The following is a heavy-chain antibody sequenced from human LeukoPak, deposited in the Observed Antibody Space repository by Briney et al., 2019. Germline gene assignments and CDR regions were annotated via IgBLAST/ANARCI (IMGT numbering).Heavy chain of an antibody. CDR2: INTNTGNP. CDR1: GYTFTSYA. J-gene: IGHJ6*03. V-gene: IGHV7-4-1*02. D-gene: IGHD2-2*01. CDR3: ARDHSLVVPAAIRVYYYYYMDV. Sequence: ASVKVSCKASGYTFTSYAMNWVRQAPGQGLEWMGWINTNTGNPTYAQGFTGRFVFSLDTSVSTAYLQISSLKAEDTAVYYCARDHSLVVPAAIRVYYYYYMDVWGKGTTVTVSS.